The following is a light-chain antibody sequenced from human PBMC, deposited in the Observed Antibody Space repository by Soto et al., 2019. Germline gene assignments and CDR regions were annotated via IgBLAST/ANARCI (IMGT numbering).Light chain of an antibody. CDR3: QQFEDWPT. CDR2: GTS. J-gene: IGKJ1*01. CDR1: QTIRNNY. Sequence: EIVLTQSPGTLSLSPGDRATLSCRASQTIRNNYLAWYQQKPGQAPRLLIYGTSNRATGIPDRISGSRSGTEFTLTISSLQSEDFGVYYCQQFEDWPTFGQGTKVDIK. V-gene: IGKV3-15*01.